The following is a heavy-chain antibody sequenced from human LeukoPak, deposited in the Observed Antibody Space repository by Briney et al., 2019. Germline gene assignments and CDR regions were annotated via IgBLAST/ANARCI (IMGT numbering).Heavy chain of an antibody. Sequence: GESLKISCKGSGYRFTSYWIGWVRQMPGKGLEWMGIIYPGDSDTRYSPSFQGQVTISADKSISTAYLQWSSLKASDTAMYYCARHAGYYDSSGYYNLRAFDIWGQGTMVTVSS. D-gene: IGHD3-22*01. CDR2: IYPGDSDT. CDR3: ARHAGYYDSSGYYNLRAFDI. V-gene: IGHV5-51*01. J-gene: IGHJ3*02. CDR1: GYRFTSYW.